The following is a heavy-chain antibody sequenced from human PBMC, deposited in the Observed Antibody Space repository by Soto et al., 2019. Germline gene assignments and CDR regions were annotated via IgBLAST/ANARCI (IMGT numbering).Heavy chain of an antibody. V-gene: IGHV4-34*01. CDR1: GGSFSGYY. CDR2: INHSGST. J-gene: IGHJ4*02. CDR3: ARNLLARNNWNDVGY. D-gene: IGHD1-1*01. Sequence: SETLSLTCAVYGGSFSGYYWSWIRQPPGKGLEWIGEINHSGSTNYNPSLKSRVTISVDTSKNQFSLKLSSVTAADTAVYYCARNLLARNNWNDVGYWGQGTLVTVSS.